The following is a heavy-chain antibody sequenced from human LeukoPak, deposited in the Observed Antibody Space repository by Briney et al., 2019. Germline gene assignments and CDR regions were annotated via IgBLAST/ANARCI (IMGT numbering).Heavy chain of an antibody. CDR2: IYYRGSN. CDR1: GGSISSYY. CDR3: ARVYTMVRGVHNWFDP. Sequence: SETLSLTCSVSGGSISSYYWSWLRQPPGKGLEWIGYIYYRGSNNYNPSLKSRVTISVDTSKNQFSLKLSSVTAADTAVYYCARVYTMVRGVHNWFDPWGEGTLVTVSS. J-gene: IGHJ5*02. D-gene: IGHD3-10*01. V-gene: IGHV4-59*01.